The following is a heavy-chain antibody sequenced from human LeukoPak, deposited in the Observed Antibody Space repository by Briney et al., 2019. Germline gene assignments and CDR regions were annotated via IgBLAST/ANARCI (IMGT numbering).Heavy chain of an antibody. CDR1: GYTFTGYY. J-gene: IGHJ4*02. D-gene: IGHD4-17*01. CDR2: IIPMFGTA. CDR3: ARGGDYGSIDY. Sequence: SVKVSCKASGYTFTGYYMHWVRQAPGQGLEWMGGIIPMFGTAKYAQKFQGRVTITADKSTSTAYMELSSLRSEDTAVYYCARGGDYGSIDYWGQGTLVTVPS. V-gene: IGHV1-69*06.